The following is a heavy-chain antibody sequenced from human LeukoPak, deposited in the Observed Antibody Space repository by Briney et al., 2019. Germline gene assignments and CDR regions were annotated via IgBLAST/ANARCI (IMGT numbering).Heavy chain of an antibody. CDR2: IKSKTDGGTT. CDR3: TTERRGSYRLYYFDY. J-gene: IGHJ4*02. CDR1: GFTFSNAW. V-gene: IGHV3-15*01. Sequence: PGGSLRLSCAASGFTFSNAWMSWVRQAPGKGLEWVGRIKSKTDGGTTDYAAPVKGRFTISRDDSKNTLYLQMNSLKTEDTAVYYCTTERRGSYRLYYFDYWGQGTLVTVSS. D-gene: IGHD3-16*02.